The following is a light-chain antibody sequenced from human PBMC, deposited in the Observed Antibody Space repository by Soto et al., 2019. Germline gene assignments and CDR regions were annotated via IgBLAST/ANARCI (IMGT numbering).Light chain of an antibody. CDR2: DAS. J-gene: IGKJ4*01. V-gene: IGKV1-33*01. Sequence: IQMTQSQSSLSTSVGDGVTITCQASQVISNYLNCYPQKPGKAPKLLIYDASNLETGLPLRFSGRGSGTDFTFTITSLQPEDIATYYCQQYDNLPRTFGGGTKVDIK. CDR3: QQYDNLPRT. CDR1: QVISNY.